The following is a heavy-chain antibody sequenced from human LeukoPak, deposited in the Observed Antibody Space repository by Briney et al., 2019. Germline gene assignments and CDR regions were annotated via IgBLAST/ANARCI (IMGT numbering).Heavy chain of an antibody. D-gene: IGHD3-9*01. CDR1: GFTFSSYA. J-gene: IGHJ4*02. Sequence: GGSLRLSCAASGFTFSSYAMHWVRQAPGKGLEWVAVISYDGSNKYYADSVKGRSTISRDNSKNTLYLQMNSLRAEDTAVYYCARSPLNYYDILTGYPHFDYWGQGTLVTVSS. V-gene: IGHV3-30-3*01. CDR3: ARSPLNYYDILTGYPHFDY. CDR2: ISYDGSNK.